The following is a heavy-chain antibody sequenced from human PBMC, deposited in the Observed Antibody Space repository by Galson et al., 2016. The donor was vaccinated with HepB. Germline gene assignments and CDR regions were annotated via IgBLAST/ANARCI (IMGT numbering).Heavy chain of an antibody. Sequence: SLRLSCPASGFTFSGSPIHWVRQASGKGLEWVGRIRSSANNYATAYAASVEGRFTVSRDDSKHTASQEMNGLKTEDTAVYYWLRGNTDSYYYRDVWGKGTTVTVSS. V-gene: IGHV3-73*01. CDR2: IRSSANNYAT. CDR1: GFTFSGSP. D-gene: IGHD3-10*01. CDR3: LRGNTDSYYYRDV. J-gene: IGHJ6*03.